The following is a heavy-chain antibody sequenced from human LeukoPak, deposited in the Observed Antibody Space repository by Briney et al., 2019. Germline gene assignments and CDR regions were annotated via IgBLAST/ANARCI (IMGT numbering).Heavy chain of an antibody. Sequence: GGSLRLSCTASGFTFSSYWMTWVRQAPGKGLGWVANIEPAGSATYYVDSVKGRFTISRDNAKNLLYLQMISLRAEDSAVYHCGRFGYVAAVDSWGQGALVTVSS. CDR1: GFTFSSYW. D-gene: IGHD2-15*01. CDR3: GRFGYVAAVDS. J-gene: IGHJ4*02. CDR2: IEPAGSAT. V-gene: IGHV3-7*01.